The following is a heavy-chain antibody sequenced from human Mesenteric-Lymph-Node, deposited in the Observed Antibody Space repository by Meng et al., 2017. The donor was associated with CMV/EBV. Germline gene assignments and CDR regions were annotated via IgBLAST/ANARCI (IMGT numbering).Heavy chain of an antibody. CDR2: IRVSGSST. J-gene: IGHJ5*02. Sequence: GGSLRLSCAASGFAFDIYWMHWVRQAPGKGLVWVSTIRVSGSSTYYTDSVKGRFTISRDTTKNTLYLQMNNLRAEDTAEYYCARTGGADDYINVWFDPWGQGTLVTVSS. V-gene: IGHV3-23*01. D-gene: IGHD4-11*01. CDR1: GFAFDIYW. CDR3: ARTGGADDYINVWFDP.